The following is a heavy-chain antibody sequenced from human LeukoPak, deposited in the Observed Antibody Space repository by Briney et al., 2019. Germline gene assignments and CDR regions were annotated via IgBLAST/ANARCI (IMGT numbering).Heavy chain of an antibody. Sequence: SGGSLRLSCAVSGFTFSNYAMSWVRQAPGKGLEWVSGISGSGGSTFYADSVKGRFTISRDNSKNTLYLQMNSLRAEDTAVYHCARGLDLGYFQRWGQGTLVTVSS. J-gene: IGHJ1*01. V-gene: IGHV3-23*01. CDR2: ISGSGGST. D-gene: IGHD4-11*01. CDR3: ARGLDLGYFQR. CDR1: GFTFSNYA.